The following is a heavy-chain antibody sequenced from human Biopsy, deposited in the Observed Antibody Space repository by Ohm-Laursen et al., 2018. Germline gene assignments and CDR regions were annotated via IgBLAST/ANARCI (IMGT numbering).Heavy chain of an antibody. CDR3: ARDALGGGSYRFFY. D-gene: IGHD1-26*01. Sequence: VKISCKTPGGTFSNYGVNWVRQAPGQGLEWMGGIIPIFGTANYAQKFQGRVTITADESTSTAYMELSSLRSDDTAVYYCARDALGGGSYRFFYWGQGSLVTVSS. CDR2: IIPIFGTA. J-gene: IGHJ4*02. V-gene: IGHV1-69*13. CDR1: GGTFSNYG.